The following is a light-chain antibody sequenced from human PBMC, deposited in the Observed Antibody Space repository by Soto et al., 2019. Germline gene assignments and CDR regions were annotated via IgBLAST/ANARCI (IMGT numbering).Light chain of an antibody. CDR1: QSVRSER. V-gene: IGKV3-20*01. CDR3: QQYDVSPIT. CDR2: DAS. Sequence: EILLTQSPDTLSLSPGGISTLSCRSSQSVRSERLAWYQHKRGQAPRLVIFDASSRATGIPERFSGSGSGTDFTLTITRLEPEDFAVYFCQQYDVSPITFGLGTRLEI. J-gene: IGKJ5*01.